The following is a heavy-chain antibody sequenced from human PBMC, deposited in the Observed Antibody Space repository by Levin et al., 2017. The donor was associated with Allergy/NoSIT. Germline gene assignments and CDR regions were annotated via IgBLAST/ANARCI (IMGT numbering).Heavy chain of an antibody. CDR2: IGTAGDT. CDR3: ARSRSDCSSTSCYREFVFDY. V-gene: IGHV3-13*04. Sequence: PGGSLRLSCAASGFTFSSYDMHWVRQATGKGLEWVSAIGTAGDTYYPGSVKGRFTISRENAKNSLYLQMNSLRAGDTAVYYCARSRSDCSSTSCYREFVFDYWGQGTLVTVSS. CDR1: GFTFSSYD. J-gene: IGHJ4*02. D-gene: IGHD2-2*02.